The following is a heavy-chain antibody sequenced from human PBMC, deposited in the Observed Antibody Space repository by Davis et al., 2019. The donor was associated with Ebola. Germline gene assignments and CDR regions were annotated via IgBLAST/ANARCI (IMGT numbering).Heavy chain of an antibody. J-gene: IGHJ4*02. CDR2: IYYSGST. CDR3: ARLGEYCSGGSCYSGLDY. Sequence: SETLSLTCTVSSGSISSNYWSWIRQPPGKGLEWIGYIYYSGSTNYNPSLKSRVSISVDTSKNQFSLKLSSVTAADTAVYYCARLGEYCSGGSCYSGLDYWGQGTLVTVSS. D-gene: IGHD2-15*01. V-gene: IGHV4-59*08. CDR1: SGSISSNY.